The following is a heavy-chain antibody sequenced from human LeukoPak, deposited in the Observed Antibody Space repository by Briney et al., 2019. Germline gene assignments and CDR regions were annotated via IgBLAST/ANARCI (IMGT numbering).Heavy chain of an antibody. V-gene: IGHV5-10-1*01. CDR2: IDPSDSYT. J-gene: IGHJ4*02. Sequence: GGSLLISCQGSGYSFTSYWISWGRQVPGKGREGMGRIDPSDSYTNYSPSFQGHVTISADKSISTAYLQWSSLKASDTAMYYCAGKYGSGSPFDYWGQGTLVTVSA. CDR1: GYSFTSYW. CDR3: AGKYGSGSPFDY. D-gene: IGHD3-10*01.